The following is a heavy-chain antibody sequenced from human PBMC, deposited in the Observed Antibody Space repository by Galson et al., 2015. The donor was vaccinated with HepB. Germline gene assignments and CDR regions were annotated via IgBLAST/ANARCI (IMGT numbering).Heavy chain of an antibody. J-gene: IGHJ4*02. CDR1: GYPFTACY. CDR3: ARLKGSGYWPFDY. Sequence: SVKVSCKASGYPFTACYLHWVRQAPGQGLEWMGRINPDSGDTKYAQKFQGRVTMTRDTSIGPAYMELSRLTSDDTAVYYCARLKGSGYWPFDYWGQGTLVTVSS. CDR2: INPDSGDT. D-gene: IGHD3-22*01. V-gene: IGHV1-2*06.